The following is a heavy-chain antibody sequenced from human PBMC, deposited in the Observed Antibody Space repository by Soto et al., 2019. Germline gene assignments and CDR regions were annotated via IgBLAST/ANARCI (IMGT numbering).Heavy chain of an antibody. D-gene: IGHD1-26*01. Sequence: SETLSLTCAVFGASFSDYYWTWVRQSPGKGLEWIGEINHSGSTNYNPSLKSRVTISVDTSKKQFSLKVTSLTAADTAVYYCAGGERNNNSGQLDYGALGSLVTVSS. V-gene: IGHV4-34*01. J-gene: IGHJ4*02. CDR1: GASFSDYY. CDR2: INHSGST. CDR3: AGGERNNNSGQLDY.